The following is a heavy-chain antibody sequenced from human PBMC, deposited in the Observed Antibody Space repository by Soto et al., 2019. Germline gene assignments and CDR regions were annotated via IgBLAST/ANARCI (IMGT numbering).Heavy chain of an antibody. CDR3: ARAPYQGYETSGFYLV. V-gene: IGHV1-69*01. J-gene: IGHJ4*02. CDR2: IISSSGRG. Sequence: QVQLVQSGSEVKKSGSSVKVSCKASGGTFSHYAFTWVRQTPGQGLEWMGGIISSSGRGNYAQKFQGRVTITAVESTSTVYMELSGLTLEDTAVYFCARAPYQGYETSGFYLVWGQGTLVIVSS. CDR1: GGTFSHYA. D-gene: IGHD3-22*01.